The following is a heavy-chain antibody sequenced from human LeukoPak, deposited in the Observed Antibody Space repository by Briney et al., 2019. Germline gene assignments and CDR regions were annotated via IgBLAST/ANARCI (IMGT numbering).Heavy chain of an antibody. CDR1: GYSFTSHY. V-gene: IGHV1-46*01. D-gene: IGHD5-24*01. CDR3: ARIRDGYNDAYDI. Sequence: ASVKVSCKASGYSFTSHYMHWVRQAPGQGLEWMGLINPSGSSTLYAQKFQGRVTMTSDTSARTVYMELSSLSSEDTAIYYCARIRDGYNDAYDIWGQGTVVTVPS. CDR2: INPSGSST. J-gene: IGHJ3*02.